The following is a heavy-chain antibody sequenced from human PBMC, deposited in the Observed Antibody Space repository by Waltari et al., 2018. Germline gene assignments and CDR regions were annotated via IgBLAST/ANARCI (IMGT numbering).Heavy chain of an antibody. D-gene: IGHD1-26*01. J-gene: IGHJ3*01. V-gene: IGHV6-1*01. CDR2: AYRSAEWSY. CDR1: GDSVSRNGAA. Sequence: QVQLQQSGPGLVKSSQTLSLTCAISGDSVSRNGAAWNWIRQSPSRGLEWLGRAYRSAEWSYEYAVSGKSRVIISADTSKNQFSLQLNSVTPEDTAVYYCASGRHSAFDFWGQGTKVAVS. CDR3: ASGRHSAFDF.